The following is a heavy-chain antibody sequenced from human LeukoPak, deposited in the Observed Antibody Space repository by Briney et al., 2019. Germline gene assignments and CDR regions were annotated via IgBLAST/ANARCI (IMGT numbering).Heavy chain of an antibody. CDR1: GGSISSYY. J-gene: IGHJ4*02. D-gene: IGHD3-22*01. CDR2: IYYSGST. CDR3: ARERSGYYFD. V-gene: IGHV4-59*01. Sequence: SETLSLTCTVSGGSISSYYWSWIRQPPGKGLEWIGYIYYSGSTNYNPSLKSRVTISVDTSKNQFSLKLGSVTAADTAVYYCARERSGYYFDWGQGTLVTVSS.